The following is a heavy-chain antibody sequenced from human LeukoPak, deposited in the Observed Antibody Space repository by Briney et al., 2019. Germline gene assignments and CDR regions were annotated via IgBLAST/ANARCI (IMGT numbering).Heavy chain of an antibody. Sequence: SETLSLTCAVYGRSFSGYYWSWIRQPPGKGLEWIGEINHSGSTNYNPSLKSRVTISVDTSKNQFSLKLSSVTAADTAVYYCARLGPDIVVVPAAMVHYYYGMDVWGQGTTVTVSS. J-gene: IGHJ6*02. D-gene: IGHD2-2*01. V-gene: IGHV4-34*01. CDR3: ARLGPDIVVVPAAMVHYYYGMDV. CDR1: GRSFSGYY. CDR2: INHSGST.